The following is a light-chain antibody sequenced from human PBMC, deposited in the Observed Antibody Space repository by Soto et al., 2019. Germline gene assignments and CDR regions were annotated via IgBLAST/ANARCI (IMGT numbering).Light chain of an antibody. V-gene: IGKV3-15*01. CDR1: QSVSSY. Sequence: EIVMTQSPVTLSVSPGERATLSCRASQSVSSYLAWYQQKRGQAPRLLIYSASTGATGIPARFSGSGSGTEFILTISSLQSEDFAVYYCQQYGSSGTFGQGTKVDIK. CDR2: SAS. J-gene: IGKJ1*01. CDR3: QQYGSSGT.